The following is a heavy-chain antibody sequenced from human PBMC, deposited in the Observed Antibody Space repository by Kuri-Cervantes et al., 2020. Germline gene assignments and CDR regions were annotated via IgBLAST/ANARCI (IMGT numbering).Heavy chain of an antibody. D-gene: IGHD3-16*02. V-gene: IGHV3-30*03. CDR2: ISYDGNNN. J-gene: IGHJ3*02. CDR1: GFTFSSYG. Sequence: GGSLRPSCAASGFTFSSYGMHWVRQAPGKGLEWVAVISYDGNNNYYAESVKGRFTISRDYSKNTLYLQMNSLRAEDTAVYYCARDGSYDYVWGSYRYTPSEAFDIWGQGTMVTVSS. CDR3: ARDGSYDYVWGSYRYTPSEAFDI.